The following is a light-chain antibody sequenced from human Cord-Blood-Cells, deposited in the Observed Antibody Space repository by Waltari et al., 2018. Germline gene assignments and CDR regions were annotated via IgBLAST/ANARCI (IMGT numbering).Light chain of an antibody. CDR2: DAS. V-gene: IGKV3-11*01. J-gene: IGKJ5*01. CDR1: QSVSSY. Sequence: EIVLTQSPATLSLSPGARATLSCRASQSVSSYLAWYQQKPGQAPRLLIYDASNRATGIPARFSGSGSGTDFTLTISSLEPEDFAVYYCQQHSNWPITFGQGTRLEIK. CDR3: QQHSNWPIT.